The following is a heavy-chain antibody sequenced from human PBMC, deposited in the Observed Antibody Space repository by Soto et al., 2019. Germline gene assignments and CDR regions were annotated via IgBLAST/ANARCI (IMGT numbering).Heavy chain of an antibody. CDR2: IFPSGSDT. Sequence: PGESLKISCQGSGYTFPDYWIAWVRQMPGKGLEEMGFIFPSGSDTRYSPSFQGQVIISVDTSINTAYLQFTSLKASDSAIYYCARREGDFSKLDHWGHGKLGTVS. CDR1: GYTFPDYW. CDR3: ARREGDFSKLDH. D-gene: IGHD4-4*01. J-gene: IGHJ5*02. V-gene: IGHV5-51*01.